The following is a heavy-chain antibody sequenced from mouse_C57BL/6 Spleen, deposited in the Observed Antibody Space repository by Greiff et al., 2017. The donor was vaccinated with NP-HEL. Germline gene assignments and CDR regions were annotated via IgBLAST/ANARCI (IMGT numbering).Heavy chain of an antibody. Sequence: VQLQQSGPELVKPGASVKISCKASGYTFTDYYMNWVKQSHGKSLEWIGDINPNNGGTSYNQKFKGKATLTVDKSSSTAYMELRSLTSEDSAVSYVARKGNDYGWFAYWGQGTLVTVSA. CDR3: ARKGNDYGWFAY. D-gene: IGHD2-4*01. V-gene: IGHV1-26*01. CDR2: INPNNGGT. CDR1: GYTFTDYY. J-gene: IGHJ3*01.